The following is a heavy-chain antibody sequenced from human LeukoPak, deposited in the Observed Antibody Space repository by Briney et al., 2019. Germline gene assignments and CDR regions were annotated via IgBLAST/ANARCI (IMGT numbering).Heavy chain of an antibody. Sequence: SETLSLTCAVYGGSFSGYYWSWIRQPPGKGLEWIGETNHSGSTNYNPSLKSRVTIPVDTSKNQFSLKLSSVTAADTAVYYCARAFLWFGELFPIRGSFDYWGQGTLVTVSS. CDR2: TNHSGST. V-gene: IGHV4-34*01. CDR1: GGSFSGYY. D-gene: IGHD3-10*01. J-gene: IGHJ4*02. CDR3: ARAFLWFGELFPIRGSFDY.